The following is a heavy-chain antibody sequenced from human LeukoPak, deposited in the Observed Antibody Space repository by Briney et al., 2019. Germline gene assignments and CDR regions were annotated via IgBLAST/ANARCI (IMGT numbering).Heavy chain of an antibody. V-gene: IGHV1-69*04. D-gene: IGHD6-19*01. CDR1: GGTFSSYA. CDR2: IIPILGIA. CDR3: ARVLVGSPFDP. Sequence: SVKVSCKASGGTFSSYAITWVRQAPGQGLEWMGRIIPILGIANYAQKFQGRVTITADKSTSTAYMELSSLRSEDTAVYYCARVLVGSPFDPWGQGTLVTVSS. J-gene: IGHJ5*02.